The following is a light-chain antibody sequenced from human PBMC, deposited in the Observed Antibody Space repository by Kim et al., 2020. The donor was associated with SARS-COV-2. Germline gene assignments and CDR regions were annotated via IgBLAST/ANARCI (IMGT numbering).Light chain of an antibody. J-gene: IGLJ2*01. CDR1: NIGSKS. CDR2: YDS. Sequence: PGQKAKITCGGDNIGSKSVLWYQQKPGQAPVLVIYYDSDRPSGIPERFFGSNSRNTATLTISRVEAGDEADYYCQLWDSSSDHVVFGGGTQLTVL. V-gene: IGLV3-21*04. CDR3: QLWDSSSDHVV.